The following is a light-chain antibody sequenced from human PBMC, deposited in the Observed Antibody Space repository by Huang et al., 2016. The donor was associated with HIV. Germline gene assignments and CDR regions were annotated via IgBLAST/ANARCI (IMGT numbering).Light chain of an antibody. CDR2: GAY. V-gene: IGKV3-20*01. CDR3: QQYGSSPRT. CDR1: QSVRSSY. J-gene: IGKJ2*01. Sequence: IVLTQSPGTLSLSPGERATLSCRASQSVRSSYLAWYQQKPGQTPRLLSYGAYNRAGGIQIRFSGSQSGTDFTLAISSLEPEDFGVYYCQQYGSSPRTFGQGTKLEIK.